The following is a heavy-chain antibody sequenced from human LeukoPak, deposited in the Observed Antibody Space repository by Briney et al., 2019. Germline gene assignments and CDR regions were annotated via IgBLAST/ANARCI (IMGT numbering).Heavy chain of an antibody. CDR1: GGSVSSASYY. Sequence: SETLSLTCTVSGGSVSSASYYWSWIRQPPGKGLEWIGFIYYSGSANYNPSLKSRVTISVDTSKNQFSLKLTSVTAADTAVYYCAREVFGGSVDFDYWGQGTLVSVSS. V-gene: IGHV4-61*01. CDR3: AREVFGGSVDFDY. J-gene: IGHJ4*02. D-gene: IGHD2-15*01. CDR2: IYYSGSA.